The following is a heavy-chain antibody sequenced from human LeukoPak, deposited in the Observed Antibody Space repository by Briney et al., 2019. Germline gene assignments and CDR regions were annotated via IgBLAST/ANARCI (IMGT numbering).Heavy chain of an antibody. CDR3: ARGPQKAYDFVWGNYRYHFDY. J-gene: IGHJ4*02. Sequence: GASVKVSCKASGYTFTSYDINWVRQATGQGLEWMGWMNPNTGNTGYAQKFQGRVTMTRNTYIRTAYMELSSLRSEDTAVYYCARGPQKAYDFVWGNYRYHFDYWGQGTLVTVSS. CDR2: MNPNTGNT. CDR1: GYTFTSYD. V-gene: IGHV1-8*01. D-gene: IGHD3-16*02.